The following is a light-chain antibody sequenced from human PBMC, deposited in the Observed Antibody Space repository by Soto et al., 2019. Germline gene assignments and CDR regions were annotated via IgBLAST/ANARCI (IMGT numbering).Light chain of an antibody. Sequence: EIVLTQSPGTLSLSPGEGATLSCRASETRSSSYLHWYQQKPGQAPRLIIFGASNRATGIPDRFSGSASGTEFTLTIIRLEPEDFAVYYCQQYGSALPLTFGGGTRVETK. CDR1: ETRSSSY. CDR2: GAS. J-gene: IGKJ4*01. CDR3: QQYGSALPLT. V-gene: IGKV3-20*01.